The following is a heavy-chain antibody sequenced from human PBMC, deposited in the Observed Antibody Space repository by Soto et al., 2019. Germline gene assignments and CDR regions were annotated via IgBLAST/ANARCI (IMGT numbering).Heavy chain of an antibody. V-gene: IGHV4-59*01. D-gene: IGHD2-15*01. Sequence: SETLSLTCTVSGGSISSYYWSWIRQPPGKGLEWIGYIYYSGSTNYNPSLKSRVTISVDTSKNQFSLKLSSVTAADTAVYYCARLATDIVVVVAATEDGAFDIWGQGTMVT. CDR2: IYYSGST. CDR3: ARLATDIVVVVAATEDGAFDI. CDR1: GGSISSYY. J-gene: IGHJ3*02.